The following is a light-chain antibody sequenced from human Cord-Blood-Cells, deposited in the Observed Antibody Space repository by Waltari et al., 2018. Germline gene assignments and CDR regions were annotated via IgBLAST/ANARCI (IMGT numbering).Light chain of an antibody. CDR3: QQYGSSMWT. J-gene: IGKJ1*01. CDR2: GAS. CDR1: QSVSSSY. Sequence: EIVLTQSPGTLSLSPGERATLSCRASQSVSSSYLAWDQQKPGQAPRLLIYGASSRATGLPDRFSGSGSGTDFTLTISRLEPEDFAVYYCQQYGSSMWTFGQGTKVEIK. V-gene: IGKV3-20*01.